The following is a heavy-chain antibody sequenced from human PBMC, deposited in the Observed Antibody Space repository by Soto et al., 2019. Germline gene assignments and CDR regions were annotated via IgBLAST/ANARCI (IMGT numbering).Heavy chain of an antibody. Sequence: PGGSLRLSCAASGCTCSSYAMTWVRQAPGKGLERVSGISGGGSSTYYADSVKGRFTISRDNSKNTLYLQINSLRAEDTAVYYCAKAAEAYVSGTYYYYMDVWGKGTSVTVSS. CDR2: ISGGGSST. CDR3: AKAAEAYVSGTYYYYMDV. D-gene: IGHD3-10*01. J-gene: IGHJ6*03. CDR1: GCTCSSYA. V-gene: IGHV3-23*01.